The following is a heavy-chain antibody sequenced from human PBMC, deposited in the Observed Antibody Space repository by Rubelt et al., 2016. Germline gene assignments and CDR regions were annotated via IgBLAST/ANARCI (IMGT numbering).Heavy chain of an antibody. V-gene: IGHV3-66*01. Sequence: EVQLVESGGGLVQPGRSLRLSCAASGFTFDDYGMHWVRQAPGKGLEWVSGIFSGGYTLYADSVKGRFSISRDNSKNTLFLQMNSLRAEDTTVYFCAREPAMGPTTAHFDFWGQGSLVTVSS. J-gene: IGHJ4*02. CDR2: IFSGGYT. CDR3: AREPAMGPTTAHFDF. CDR1: GFTFDDYG. D-gene: IGHD1-26*01.